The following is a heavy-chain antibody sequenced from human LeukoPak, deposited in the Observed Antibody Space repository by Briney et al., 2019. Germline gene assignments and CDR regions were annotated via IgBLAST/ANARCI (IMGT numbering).Heavy chain of an antibody. CDR1: GGSISSYY. V-gene: IGHV4-59*08. D-gene: IGHD4-17*01. J-gene: IGHJ5*02. CDR3: ARRGYGDYGWFDP. CDR2: IYYSGST. Sequence: PSETLSLTCTVSGGSISSYYWSWIRQPPGKGLEWIGYIYYSGSTNYNPSLKSRVTISVDTSKNQFSLKLSSVTAADTAVYYCARRGYGDYGWFDPWGQGTLVTVPS.